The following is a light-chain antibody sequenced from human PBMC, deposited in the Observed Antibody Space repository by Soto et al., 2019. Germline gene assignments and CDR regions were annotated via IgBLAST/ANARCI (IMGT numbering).Light chain of an antibody. Sequence: QSVLTQPPSVSGAPGQRVTISCTGSGSNIGAGYDVHWYQHRPGTAPKLLVFGDSHRPSGVPDRFSGSKSGTSASLAITGLQAEDEGDYYCQSHDSTLDARYVFGTGTKLTVL. J-gene: IGLJ1*01. CDR2: GDS. CDR1: GSNIGAGYD. V-gene: IGLV1-40*01. CDR3: QSHDSTLDARYV.